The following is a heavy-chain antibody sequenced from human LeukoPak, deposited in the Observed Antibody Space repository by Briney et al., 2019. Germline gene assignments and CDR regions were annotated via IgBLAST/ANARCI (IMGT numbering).Heavy chain of an antibody. D-gene: IGHD3-10*01. CDR3: ARASRRLWFGELLLYYFDY. CDR1: GYTFTSYD. V-gene: IGHV1-8*01. CDR2: MNPNSGNT. Sequence: GASVKVSSKASGYTFTSYDINWVRQATGQGLEWMGWMNPNSGNTGYAQKFQGRVTMTRNTSISTAYMELSSLRSEDTAVYYCARASRRLWFGELLLYYFDYWGQGTLVTVSS. J-gene: IGHJ4*02.